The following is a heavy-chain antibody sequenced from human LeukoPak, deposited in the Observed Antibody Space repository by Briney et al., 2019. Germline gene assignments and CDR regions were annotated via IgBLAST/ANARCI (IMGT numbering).Heavy chain of an antibody. J-gene: IGHJ4*02. CDR1: GGSISSSSYY. D-gene: IGHD3-16*01. CDR3: ARDMGSYGHPFSFDY. V-gene: IGHV4-39*02. Sequence: PSETLSLTCTVSGGSISSSSYYWGWIRQPPGKGLEWIGSIYYSGSTYYNPSLKSRVTISVDTSKNQFSLEINYVSPEDTAIYYCARDMGSYGHPFSFDYWGQGTLVTVSS. CDR2: IYYSGST.